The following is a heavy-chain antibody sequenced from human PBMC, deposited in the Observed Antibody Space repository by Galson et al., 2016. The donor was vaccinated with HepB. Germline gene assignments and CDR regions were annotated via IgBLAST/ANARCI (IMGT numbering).Heavy chain of an antibody. CDR1: GFTFSNHG. D-gene: IGHD3-10*01. V-gene: IGHV3-30*19. Sequence: SLRLSCAASGFTFSNHGMHWVRQAPGKGLEWVAVISYDGSNKYYADSVKGRFTISRDNSKNTLYLQMNSLRAEDTAVYYCARDRVYYYGSGTSEYFDYWGQGTLVTVSS. J-gene: IGHJ4*02. CDR2: ISYDGSNK. CDR3: ARDRVYYYGSGTSEYFDY.